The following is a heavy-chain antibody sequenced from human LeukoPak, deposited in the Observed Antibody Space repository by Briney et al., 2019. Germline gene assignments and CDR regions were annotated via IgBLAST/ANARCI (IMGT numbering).Heavy chain of an antibody. D-gene: IGHD3-10*01. J-gene: IGHJ3*02. CDR2: LYYSGKT. Sequence: PSETLPLTCAVSGASISSYYWSWIRQPPGKGLEWIGYLYYSGKTAYNPSLKSRVTISLDTSKNQFSLKMYSVTAADTAVYYCAGPSGAAFDIWGQGTMVTVSS. CDR3: AGPSGAAFDI. V-gene: IGHV4-59*08. CDR1: GASISSYY.